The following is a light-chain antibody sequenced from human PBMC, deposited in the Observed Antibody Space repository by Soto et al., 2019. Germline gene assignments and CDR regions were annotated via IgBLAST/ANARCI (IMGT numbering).Light chain of an antibody. Sequence: DIQLTQSPSFLSASVGDRVTITCRASQGISSYLAWYQQKPGKAPKLLIYAASTLQSGVPSRFSGSGSGTECTLTISSLQPEDFATYYCQKLNSYPLGWTFGQGTKVEIK. CDR1: QGISSY. CDR2: AAS. V-gene: IGKV1-9*01. J-gene: IGKJ1*01. CDR3: QKLNSYPLGWT.